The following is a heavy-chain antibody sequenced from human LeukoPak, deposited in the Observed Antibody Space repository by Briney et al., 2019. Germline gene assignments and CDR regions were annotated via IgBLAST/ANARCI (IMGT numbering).Heavy chain of an antibody. Sequence: SVKVSCKASGGTFSSYAISWVRQAPGQGLEWMGRIIPIVGTANYAQKFQGRVTITTDESTSTACMELSSLRSEDTAVYYCARERGSGDSYYYYYMDVWGKGTTVTVSS. J-gene: IGHJ6*03. CDR3: ARERGSGDSYYYYYMDV. V-gene: IGHV1-69*05. CDR2: IIPIVGTA. CDR1: GGTFSSYA. D-gene: IGHD3-10*01.